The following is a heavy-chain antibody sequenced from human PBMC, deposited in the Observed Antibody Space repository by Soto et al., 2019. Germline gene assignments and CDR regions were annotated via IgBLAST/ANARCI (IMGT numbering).Heavy chain of an antibody. V-gene: IGHV1-2*02. CDR3: ARVGVLSVGWFDP. Sequence: ASVKVSCKASGYAFTGYYVHWVRQAPGQGLEWMGWINPNSGGTNYAQKFQGRVTMTRDTSISTAYMDLSRLTSDDTAVYYCARVGVLSVGWFDPWGQGTLVTVSS. J-gene: IGHJ5*02. CDR1: GYAFTGYY. CDR2: INPNSGGT. D-gene: IGHD2-8*01.